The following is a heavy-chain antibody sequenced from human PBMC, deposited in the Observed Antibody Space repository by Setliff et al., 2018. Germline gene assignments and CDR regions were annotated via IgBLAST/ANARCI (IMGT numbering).Heavy chain of an antibody. V-gene: IGHV1-2*02. D-gene: IGHD2-2*01. CDR1: GYTFSRYG. J-gene: IGHJ5*02. CDR2: INPNAGNI. CDR3: ARGPPRIVVPSTKAWFDP. Sequence: ASVKVSCKASGYTFSRYGISWVRQAPGQGLEWMGWINPNAGNINYIQKFQGRVTMTRDTSISTAYMELRRLKSDDTAVYYCARGPPRIVVPSTKAWFDPWGQGTLVTVSS.